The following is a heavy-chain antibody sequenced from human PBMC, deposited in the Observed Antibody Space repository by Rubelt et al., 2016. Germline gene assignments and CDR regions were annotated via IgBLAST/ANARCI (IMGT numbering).Heavy chain of an antibody. D-gene: IGHD2-2*01. CDR2: IYYSGST. CDR1: GGSISSYY. Sequence: QVQLQESGPGLVKPSETLSLTCTVSGGSISSYYWSWIRQPPGKGLEWIGYIYYSGSTNYNPSLKSRVTISVDTSKNQFSLKLSSVTAADTAVYYCARSRLKGLFDYWGQGTLVTVSS. J-gene: IGHJ4*02. CDR3: ARSRLKGLFDY. V-gene: IGHV4-59*01.